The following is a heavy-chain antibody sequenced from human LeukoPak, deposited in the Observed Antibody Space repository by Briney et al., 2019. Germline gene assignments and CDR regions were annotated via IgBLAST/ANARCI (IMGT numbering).Heavy chain of an antibody. V-gene: IGHV3-30*04. J-gene: IGHJ1*01. D-gene: IGHD2-8*01. Sequence: PGGSLRLSCAASVFTFSSYAMHWVRQAPGEGLEGVAVISYDGSNKYYADSVRGGFTISRDNSKNTLYLKMNSLRAEDTAVYYCARANPVLMVSKYFQHWGQGTLVTVSS. CDR2: ISYDGSNK. CDR3: ARANPVLMVSKYFQH. CDR1: VFTFSSYA.